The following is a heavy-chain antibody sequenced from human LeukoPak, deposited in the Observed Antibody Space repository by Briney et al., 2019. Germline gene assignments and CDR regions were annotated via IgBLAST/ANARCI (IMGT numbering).Heavy chain of an antibody. CDR1: GFIFSTYA. CDR2: ISGSGGGT. J-gene: IGHJ4*02. D-gene: IGHD6-13*01. V-gene: IGHV3-23*01. CDR3: ARVIRAAPGKGYFDY. Sequence: GGSLRLSCATSGFIFSTYALSWVRRAPGKGLEWASSISGSGGGTYHADSVKGRFTISRDSSKNTLYLQMNSLRAEDTAIYYCARVIRAAPGKGYFDYWGQGTLVTVSS.